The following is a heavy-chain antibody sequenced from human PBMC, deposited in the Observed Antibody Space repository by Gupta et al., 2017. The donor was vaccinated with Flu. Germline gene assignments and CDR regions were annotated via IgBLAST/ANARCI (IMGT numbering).Heavy chain of an antibody. CDR3: TTDLEGLEPDDAFGV. CDR2: VKSNGDGGTT. V-gene: IGHV3-15*07. Sequence: WMTGVRQAPGKGLEWVGRVKSNGDGGTTDYAAPLKGRFSISRDESKKMVYLQMGGLNSEDTGVYYCTTDLEGLEPDDAFGVWGQGTLVTVSS. CDR1: W. J-gene: IGHJ3*01. D-gene: IGHD6-19*01.